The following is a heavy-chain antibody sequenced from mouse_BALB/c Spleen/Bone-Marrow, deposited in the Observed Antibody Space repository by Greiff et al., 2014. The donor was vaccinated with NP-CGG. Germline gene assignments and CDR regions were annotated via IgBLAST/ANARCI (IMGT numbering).Heavy chain of an antibody. CDR3: ARWDYAMDY. CDR1: GYAFTNYL. J-gene: IGHJ4*01. V-gene: IGHV1-54*01. CDR2: INPGSGGT. Sequence: VQLQQSGAELVRPGTSVKVSCKASGYAFTNYLIEWVKQRPGQGLEWIGVINPGSGGTNYNEKFKGKATLTAVKSSSTAYMQLSSLTSDDSAVYFCARWDYAMDYWGQGTSVTVSS.